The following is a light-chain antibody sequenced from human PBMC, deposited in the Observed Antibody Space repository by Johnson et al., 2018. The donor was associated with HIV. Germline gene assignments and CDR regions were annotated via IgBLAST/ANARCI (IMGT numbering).Light chain of an antibody. J-gene: IGLJ1*01. CDR2: ENN. CDR3: GTWDSSLSAYV. CDR1: SSNIGNNY. Sequence: QSMLTQPPSVSAAPGQKVTISCSGSSSNIGNNYVSWYQQLPGTAPKLLIYENNKRPSGIPDRFSGSMSGTSATLDITGLQTGDEAYYSCGTWDSSLSAYVFGTATKVTVL. V-gene: IGLV1-51*02.